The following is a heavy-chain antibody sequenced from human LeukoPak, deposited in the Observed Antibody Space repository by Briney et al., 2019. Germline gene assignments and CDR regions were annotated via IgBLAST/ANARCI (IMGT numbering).Heavy chain of an antibody. J-gene: IGHJ2*01. CDR1: GFXXXSYA. Sequence: XAXXGFXXXSYAMSWVRQAPGKGLEWVSAISGSGGSTYYADSVKGRFTISRDNSKNTLYLQMNSLRAEDTAVYYCAKPYYYDSSGHWCFDLWGRGTLVTVSS. CDR2: ISGSGGST. CDR3: AKPYYYDSSGHWCFDL. V-gene: IGHV3-23*01. D-gene: IGHD3-22*01.